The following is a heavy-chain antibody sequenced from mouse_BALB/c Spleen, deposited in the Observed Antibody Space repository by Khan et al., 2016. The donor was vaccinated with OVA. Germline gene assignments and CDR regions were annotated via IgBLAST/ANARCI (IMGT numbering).Heavy chain of an antibody. J-gene: IGHJ2*01. CDR3: TRPAYDGYDDY. V-gene: IGHV1S137*01. CDR2: ISTYSGNT. CDR1: GCTCTDYA. Sequence: VELQESGPELVRPGVSGKISWKGSGCTCTDYAMHWVKQSHAKSLEWIGLISTYSGNTNYKQKFKGKATMTVDKSSSTAYMELARLTSEDSAIXYCTRPAYDGYDDYWGQGTTLTVSS. D-gene: IGHD2-3*01.